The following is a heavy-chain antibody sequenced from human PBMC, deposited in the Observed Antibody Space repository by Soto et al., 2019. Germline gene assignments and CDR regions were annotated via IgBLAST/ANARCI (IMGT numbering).Heavy chain of an antibody. Sequence: GWSLRLSCAASGFTFSSYAMSWVRQAPGKGLEWVSAISGSGGSTYYADSVKGRFTISRDNSKNTLYLQMNSLRAEDTAVYYCAKLPLHPIIAAAGTDAFDIWGQGTMVTVSS. CDR3: AKLPLHPIIAAAGTDAFDI. V-gene: IGHV3-23*01. J-gene: IGHJ3*02. CDR2: ISGSGGST. CDR1: GFTFSSYA. D-gene: IGHD6-13*01.